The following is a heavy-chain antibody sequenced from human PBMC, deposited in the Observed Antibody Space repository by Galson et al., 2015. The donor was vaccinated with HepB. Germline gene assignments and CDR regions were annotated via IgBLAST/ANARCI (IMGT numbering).Heavy chain of an antibody. J-gene: IGHJ4*02. V-gene: IGHV3-48*04. Sequence: SLRLSCAASGFTFSSYSMNWVRQAPGKGLEWVSYISSSSSTIYYADSVKGRFTISRDNAKNSLYLQMNSLRAEDTAVYYCARDLLAPGTTGTTEDAYWGQGTLVTVSS. D-gene: IGHD1-1*01. CDR3: ARDLLAPGTTGTTEDAY. CDR1: GFTFSSYS. CDR2: ISSSSSTI.